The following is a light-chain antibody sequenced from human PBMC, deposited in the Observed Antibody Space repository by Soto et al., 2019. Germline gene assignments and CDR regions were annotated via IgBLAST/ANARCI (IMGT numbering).Light chain of an antibody. Sequence: EIVMTQSPVTLCVSPGDRATLSCGASQSVGSNLAWYQQKPGQAPRLLIYGASTRATGIPARFSGSGSGTEFTLTISSLQSEDFAVYYCQQYHNWVTFGGGTKVDIK. CDR2: GAS. CDR1: QSVGSN. J-gene: IGKJ4*01. CDR3: QQYHNWVT. V-gene: IGKV3D-15*01.